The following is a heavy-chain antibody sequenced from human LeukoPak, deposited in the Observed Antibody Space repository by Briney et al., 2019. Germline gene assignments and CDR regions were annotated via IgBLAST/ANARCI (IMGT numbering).Heavy chain of an antibody. J-gene: IGHJ4*02. D-gene: IGHD6-13*01. CDR3: AKERAAGGRGHFDY. Sequence: QPGGSLRLSCAASGFTFSSYAMSWVRQAPGKGLEWVSAIIGSGGCTHYADSVKGRFTISRDDSKNTLYLQMNSLRAEDTAVYYCAKERAAGGRGHFDYWGQGTLVTVSS. V-gene: IGHV3-23*01. CDR2: IIGSGGCT. CDR1: GFTFSSYA.